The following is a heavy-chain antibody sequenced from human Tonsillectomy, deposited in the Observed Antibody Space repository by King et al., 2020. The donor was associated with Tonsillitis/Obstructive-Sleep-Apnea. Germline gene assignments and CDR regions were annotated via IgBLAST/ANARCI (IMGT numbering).Heavy chain of an antibody. J-gene: IGHJ3*02. CDR2: INTGNGST. Sequence: QLVQSGAEVKKPGASVKLSCKTSGYTFTDYLIHWVRQAPGQRLEWMGWINTGNGSTKYSQKFQGRVTIARETSASTAYMGLSSLRSEDTAVYFCASGPTTTFDIWGQGTMVTVSS. CDR1: GYTFTDYL. V-gene: IGHV1-3*04. D-gene: IGHD1-14*01. CDR3: ASGPTTTFDI.